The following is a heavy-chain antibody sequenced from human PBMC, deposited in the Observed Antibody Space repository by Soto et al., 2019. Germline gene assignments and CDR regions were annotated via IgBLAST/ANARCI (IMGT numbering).Heavy chain of an antibody. CDR1: GFSLSNARMG. V-gene: IGHV2-26*01. D-gene: IGHD3-16*01. CDR2: IFSNDEK. CDR3: ARSFWVYKSYYGMDV. J-gene: IGHJ6*02. Sequence: SGPTLVNPTETLTLTCTVSGFSLSNARMGVSWIRQPPGKALEWLAHIFSNDEKSYSTSLKSRLTISKDTSKSQVVLTMTNMDPVDTATYYCARSFWVYKSYYGMDVWGQGTTVTVSS.